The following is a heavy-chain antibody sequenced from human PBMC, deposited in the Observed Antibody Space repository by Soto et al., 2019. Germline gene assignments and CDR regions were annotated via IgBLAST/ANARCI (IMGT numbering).Heavy chain of an antibody. CDR3: ARRIVVVPAAHDAFDI. J-gene: IGHJ3*02. CDR2: IYPGDSDT. D-gene: IGHD2-2*01. V-gene: IGHV5-51*01. CDR1: GYSFTSYW. Sequence: GESLKISCKGSGYSFTSYWIGWVRQMPGKGLEWMGIIYPGDSDTRCSPSFQGQVTISADKSISTAYLQWSSLKASDTAMYYCARRIVVVPAAHDAFDIWGQGTMVTVSS.